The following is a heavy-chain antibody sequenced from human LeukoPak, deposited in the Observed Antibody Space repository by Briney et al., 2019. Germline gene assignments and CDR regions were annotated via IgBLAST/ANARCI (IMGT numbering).Heavy chain of an antibody. V-gene: IGHV4-39*07. J-gene: IGHJ4*02. CDR1: GGSISSSSYY. CDR2: IYYSGST. CDR3: ARYYYGSGSYHRSLY. D-gene: IGHD3-10*01. Sequence: PSETLSLTCTVSGGSISSSSYYWGWIRQPPGKGLEWIGSIYYSGSTYYNPSLKSRVTISVDTSKNQFSLKLSSVTAADTAVYYCARYYYGSGSYHRSLYWGQGTLVTVSS.